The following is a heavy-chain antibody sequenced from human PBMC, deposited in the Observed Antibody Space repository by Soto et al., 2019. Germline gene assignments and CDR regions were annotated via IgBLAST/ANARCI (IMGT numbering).Heavy chain of an antibody. J-gene: IGHJ4*02. CDR2: INGDGSGT. D-gene: IGHD5-12*01. Sequence: GGSLRLSCEASGFTFTTYWMHWVRQAPGKGLVWVSRINGDGSGTSYADSVKGRFTISRDNGKNTLYLQMNSLRAEDTAVYYCAKGYSGYDYGYWGQGTLVTVSS. CDR3: AKGYSGYDYGY. V-gene: IGHV3-74*01. CDR1: GFTFTTYW.